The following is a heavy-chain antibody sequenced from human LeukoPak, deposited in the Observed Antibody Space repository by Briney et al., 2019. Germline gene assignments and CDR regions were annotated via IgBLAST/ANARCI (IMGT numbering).Heavy chain of an antibody. Sequence: SETLSLTCTVSGGSISSSSYYWGWIRQPPGKGLEWIGSIYYSGSTYYNPSLKSRVTISVDTSKNQFSLKLSSVTAADTAVYYCAAGTTVTRIDYWGQGTLVTVSS. CDR1: GGSISSSSYY. CDR3: AAGTTVTRIDY. V-gene: IGHV4-39*01. CDR2: IYYSGST. D-gene: IGHD4-17*01. J-gene: IGHJ4*02.